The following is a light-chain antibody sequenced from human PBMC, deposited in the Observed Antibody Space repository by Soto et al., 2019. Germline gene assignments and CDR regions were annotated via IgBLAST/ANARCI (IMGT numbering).Light chain of an antibody. Sequence: DIQMTQSPSTLSASVGDRVTITCRASQSIGTWLAWYQQKPGKAPKLLIYKASNLESGVPSRFSGSGSGTEFTLTISSLQPDDFATYYCQQYNTYSWTFGHGTKVEIK. V-gene: IGKV1-5*03. CDR3: QQYNTYSWT. J-gene: IGKJ1*01. CDR1: QSIGTW. CDR2: KAS.